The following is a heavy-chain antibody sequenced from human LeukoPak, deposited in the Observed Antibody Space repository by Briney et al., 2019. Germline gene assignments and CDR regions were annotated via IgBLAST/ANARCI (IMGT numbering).Heavy chain of an antibody. CDR3: ARDFGRTDAFDI. V-gene: IGHV1-18*01. CDR2: ISAYNVNT. Sequence: GASGKVSCKASGYTFTSYGISWVRQAPGQGLEWIGWISAYNVNTNYAQKLKGRVTMTTDTSTSTAYMELRRLRSDDTAVYYCARDFGRTDAFDIWGQGTMVTVSS. CDR1: GYTFTSYG. D-gene: IGHD1-26*01. J-gene: IGHJ3*02.